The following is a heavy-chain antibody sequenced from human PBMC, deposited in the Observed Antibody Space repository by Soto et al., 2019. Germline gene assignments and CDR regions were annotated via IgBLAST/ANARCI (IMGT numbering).Heavy chain of an antibody. D-gene: IGHD3-10*01. V-gene: IGHV3-21*01. CDR3: ARDNDPMVRGVIAH. CDR2: ISSSSSYI. CDR1: VFTFSSYS. J-gene: IGHJ4*02. Sequence: PGGSLRLSCSASVFTFSSYSMNWFRQAPGKGLEWVSSISSSSSYIYYADPVKGRFTISRDNAKNSLYLQMNSLRAEDTAVYYCARDNDPMVRGVIAHWGQGTLVTVSS.